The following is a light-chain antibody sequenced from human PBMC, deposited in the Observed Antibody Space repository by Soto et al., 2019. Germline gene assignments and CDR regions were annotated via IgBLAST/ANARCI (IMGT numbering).Light chain of an antibody. CDR1: SSYIGAYNY. V-gene: IGLV2-14*03. Sequence: QSALTQPASVSGSPGQSITISCPTTSSYIGAYNYVSWYQQHTGKAPKLIIYDVTSRPSGVSNRFSDSKSGNTASLTISGLQAEDEADYFCSSHTFGSIVVFGGGTKLTVL. J-gene: IGLJ2*01. CDR2: DVT. CDR3: SSHTFGSIVV.